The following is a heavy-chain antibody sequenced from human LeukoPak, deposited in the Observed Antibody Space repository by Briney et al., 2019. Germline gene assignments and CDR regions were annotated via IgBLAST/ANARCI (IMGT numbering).Heavy chain of an antibody. CDR2: INWNGDST. V-gene: IGHV3-20*04. D-gene: IGHD6-13*01. J-gene: IGHJ3*02. Sequence: RPGGSLRLSCEDSGFTFDDFGMSWVRQAPGKGLEWVSGINWNGDSTGYADSVKGRFTISRDNAKNSLFLQMNSLRVEDTALYYCAGVAAAGTRNAFDIWGQGTMVTVSS. CDR3: AGVAAAGTRNAFDI. CDR1: GFTFDDFG.